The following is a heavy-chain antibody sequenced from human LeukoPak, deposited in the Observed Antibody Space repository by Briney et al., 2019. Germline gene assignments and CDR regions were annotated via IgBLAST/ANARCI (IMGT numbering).Heavy chain of an antibody. CDR3: ARKGGSKVRGVIMDAFDM. V-gene: IGHV3-7*05. CDR1: GFTFSSYW. D-gene: IGHD3-10*01. J-gene: IGHJ3*02. Sequence: PGGSLRLSCAASGFTFSSYWMSWVRQGPGKGLEWVANINQDGSEKDYVDSVKGRFTISRDNAKNSLYLQMKSLRAEDTAVYYCARKGGSKVRGVIMDAFDMWGQGTMVTVSS. CDR2: INQDGSEK.